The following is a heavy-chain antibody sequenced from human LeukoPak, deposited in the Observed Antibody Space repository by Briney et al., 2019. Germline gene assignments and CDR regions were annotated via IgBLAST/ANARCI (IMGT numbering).Heavy chain of an antibody. J-gene: IGHJ4*02. Sequence: ASVKVSCKASGYTFTSYDINWVRQATGQGLEWMGWMDPNSGNTGYAQKFQGRVTMTRNTSISTAYMELSSLRSEDTAVYYCARVGAYCGGDCYSDYWGQGTLVTVSS. CDR2: MDPNSGNT. CDR3: ARVGAYCGGDCYSDY. CDR1: GYTFTSYD. D-gene: IGHD2-21*02. V-gene: IGHV1-8*01.